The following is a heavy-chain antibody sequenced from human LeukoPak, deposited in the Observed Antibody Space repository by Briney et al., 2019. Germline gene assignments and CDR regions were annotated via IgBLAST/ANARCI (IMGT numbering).Heavy chain of an antibody. J-gene: IGHJ4*02. Sequence: KPSETLSLTCTVSGGSISSSSYYWGWIRQPPGKGLEWIGSIYYSGSTYYNPSLKSRVTISVDTSKNQFSLKLSSVTAADTAVYYCARVRSSGWGKGFDYWGQGTLVTVSS. CDR1: GGSISSSSYY. CDR3: ARVRSSGWGKGFDY. D-gene: IGHD6-19*01. V-gene: IGHV4-39*07. CDR2: IYYSGST.